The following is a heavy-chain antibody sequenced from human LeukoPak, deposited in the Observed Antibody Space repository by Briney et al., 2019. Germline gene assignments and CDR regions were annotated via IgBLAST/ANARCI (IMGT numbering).Heavy chain of an antibody. CDR1: GYTFTGYY. CDR3: ARDLKKYYYYYGMDV. Sequence: ASVKVSCMASGYTFTGYYMHWVRQAPGQGLEWMGWINPNSGGTNYAQKFQGRVTMARDTSISTAYMELSRLRSDDTAVYYCARDLKKYYYYYGMDVWGQGTTVTVSS. J-gene: IGHJ6*02. V-gene: IGHV1-2*02. CDR2: INPNSGGT.